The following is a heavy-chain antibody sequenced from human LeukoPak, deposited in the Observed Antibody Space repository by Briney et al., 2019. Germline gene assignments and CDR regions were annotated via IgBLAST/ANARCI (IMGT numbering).Heavy chain of an antibody. CDR3: ARQRAYQLLYWNYYYYGMDV. CDR1: GGSISSGGYS. Sequence: SETLSLTCAVSGGSISSGGYSWSWIRQPPGKGLEWIGYIYYSGSTNYNPSLKSRVTISVDTSKNQFSLKLSSVTAADTAVYYCARQRAYQLLYWNYYYYGMDVWGQGTTVTVSS. J-gene: IGHJ6*02. V-gene: IGHV4-61*08. D-gene: IGHD2-2*02. CDR2: IYYSGST.